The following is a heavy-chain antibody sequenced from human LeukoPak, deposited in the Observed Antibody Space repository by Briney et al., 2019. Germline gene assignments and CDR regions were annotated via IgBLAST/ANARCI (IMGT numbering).Heavy chain of an antibody. CDR3: AREPGLGISRDAFDI. CDR2: IYRSGST. Sequence: SETLSLTCTVSGGSISSSGYYWSWIRQPPGKGLEWIGYIYRSGSTDYNPSLKSRVTISVDTSKNHFSLKLSSVTPADTAVYYCAREPGLGISRDAFDIWGQGTMVTVSS. CDR1: GGSISSSGYY. V-gene: IGHV4-30-2*01. J-gene: IGHJ3*02. D-gene: IGHD7-27*01.